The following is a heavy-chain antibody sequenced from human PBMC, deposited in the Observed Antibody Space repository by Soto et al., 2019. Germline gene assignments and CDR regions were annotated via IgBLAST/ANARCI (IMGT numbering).Heavy chain of an antibody. V-gene: IGHV5-51*01. CDR2: IYPGDSDT. D-gene: IGHD6-19*01. J-gene: IGHJ6*02. CDR3: ARLTPNKYSSGWYSSPDYYYYYGMDV. CDR1: GYSFTSYW. Sequence: GESLKISCKGSGYSFTSYWIGWVRQMPGKGLEWMGIIYPGDSDTRYSPSFQGQVTISADKSISTAYLQWSSLKASDTAMYYCARLTPNKYSSGWYSSPDYYYYYGMDVWGQGTTVTV.